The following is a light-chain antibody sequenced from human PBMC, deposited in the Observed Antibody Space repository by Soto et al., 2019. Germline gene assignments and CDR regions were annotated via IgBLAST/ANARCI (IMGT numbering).Light chain of an antibody. CDR2: DAS. V-gene: IGKV3-11*01. CDR1: QSVSSY. CDR3: QQRINWPLT. Sequence: EIVLTQSPATLSLSAGERATLSCRASQSVSSYSAWYQQKPGQAPRLLIYDASNRATGIPARFSGSGSGTDFTLTISSLEPEDFAVYFCQQRINWPLTFGGGTKVEIK. J-gene: IGKJ4*01.